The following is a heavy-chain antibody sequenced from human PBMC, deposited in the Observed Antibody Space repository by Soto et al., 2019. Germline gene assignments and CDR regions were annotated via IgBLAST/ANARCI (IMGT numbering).Heavy chain of an antibody. CDR1: GFTFSSYG. D-gene: IGHD3-22*01. CDR2: IWYDGSNK. V-gene: IGHV3-33*01. J-gene: IGHJ4*02. Sequence: SLRLSCAASGFTFSSYGMHWVRQAPGKGLEWVAVIWYDGSNKYYADSVKGRFTISRDNSKNTLYLQMNSLRAEDTAVYYCARDGNYGYYDSSGYYFDYWGQGTLVTVSS. CDR3: ARDGNYGYYDSSGYYFDY.